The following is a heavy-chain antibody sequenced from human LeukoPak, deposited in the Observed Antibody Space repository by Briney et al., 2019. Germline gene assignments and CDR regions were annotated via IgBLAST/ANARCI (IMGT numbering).Heavy chain of an antibody. CDR2: IKQDGSET. CDR1: GFTFSIYW. CDR3: ASRGDSGRYQAE. Sequence: GGSLTLSCAPSGFTFSIYWMSCVRQAPGKGVEGVANIKQDGSETYYVDSVKGRFTISRDNTKSTLYLQMKSLRAEDTAVYYCASRGDSGRYQAEWGQGTLATVSS. D-gene: IGHD1-26*01. V-gene: IGHV3-7*01. J-gene: IGHJ4*02.